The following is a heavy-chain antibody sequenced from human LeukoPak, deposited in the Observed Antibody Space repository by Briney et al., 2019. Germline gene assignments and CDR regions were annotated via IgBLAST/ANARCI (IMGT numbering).Heavy chain of an antibody. V-gene: IGHV1-18*01. D-gene: IGHD6-13*01. CDR2: ISAYNGNT. CDR1: GYTFTSYD. Sequence: ASVKVSCKASGYTFTSYDINWVRQAPGQGLEWMGWISAYNGNTNYAQKLQGRVTMTTDTSTSTAYMELRSLRSDDTAVYYCARLAAAGTNFDYWGQGTLVTVSS. CDR3: ARLAAAGTNFDY. J-gene: IGHJ4*02.